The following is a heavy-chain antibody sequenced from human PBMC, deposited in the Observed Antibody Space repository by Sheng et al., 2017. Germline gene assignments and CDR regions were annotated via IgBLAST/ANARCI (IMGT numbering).Heavy chain of an antibody. CDR1: GGSISSSSYY. CDR3: ASLYSSSWHYYFDY. Sequence: QLQLQESGPGLVKPSETLSLTCTVSGGSISSSSYYWGWIRQPPGKGLEWIGSIYYSGSTYYNPSLKSRVTISVDTSKNQFSLKLSSVTAADTAVYYCASLYSSSWHYYFDYWGQGTLVTVSS. CDR2: IYYSGST. V-gene: IGHV4-39*07. J-gene: IGHJ4*02. D-gene: IGHD6-13*01.